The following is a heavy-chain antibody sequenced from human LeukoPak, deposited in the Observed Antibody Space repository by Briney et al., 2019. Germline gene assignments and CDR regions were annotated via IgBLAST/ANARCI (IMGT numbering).Heavy chain of an antibody. CDR3: ASPGITGTFDY. CDR2: ISYDGSNK. J-gene: IGHJ4*02. Sequence: GGSLRLSCAASGFTFSSYAMHWVRQAPGKGLEWVAVISYDGSNKYYADSVKGRFTISRDNPKNTLYLQMNSLRAEDTAVYYCASPGITGTFDYWGQGTLVTVSS. V-gene: IGHV3-30-3*01. D-gene: IGHD1-7*01. CDR1: GFTFSSYA.